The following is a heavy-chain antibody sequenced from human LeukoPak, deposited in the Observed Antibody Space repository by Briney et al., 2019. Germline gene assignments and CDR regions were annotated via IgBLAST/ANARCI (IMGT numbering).Heavy chain of an antibody. J-gene: IGHJ4*02. Sequence: PGGSLRLSCAVSGITLSNYGMSWVRQAPGKGLEWVAGICDNGGSTKYADSVKGRFTISRDSRKNTLYLQMNSLRAEDTAVYFCAKRGVVIRVILVGFHKEAYYFDSWGQGALVTVSS. CDR3: AKRGVVIRVILVGFHKEAYYFDS. D-gene: IGHD3-22*01. V-gene: IGHV3-23*01. CDR2: ICDNGGST. CDR1: GITLSNYG.